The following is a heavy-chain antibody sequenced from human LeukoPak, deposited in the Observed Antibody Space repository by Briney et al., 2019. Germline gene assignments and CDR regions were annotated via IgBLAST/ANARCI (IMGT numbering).Heavy chain of an antibody. V-gene: IGHV4-39*01. CDR2: IYYSGST. CDR3: ARHESYDILTNYYYMDV. D-gene: IGHD3-9*01. J-gene: IGHJ6*03. CDR1: GGSISSSSYY. Sequence: KPSETLSLTCSVSGGSISSSSYYWGWVRQPPGKGLEWIGAIYYSGSTYYNPSLKSRVTISVDTSKNQFSLKVRSVTAADTAVYYGARHESYDILTNYYYMDVWGKGTTVTVSS.